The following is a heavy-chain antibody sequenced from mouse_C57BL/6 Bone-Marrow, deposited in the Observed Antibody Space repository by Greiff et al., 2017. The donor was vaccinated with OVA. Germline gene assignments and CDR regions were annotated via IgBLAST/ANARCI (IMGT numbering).Heavy chain of an antibody. D-gene: IGHD1-1*01. CDR3: ARGYYGSRGY. CDR1: GYTFTDYY. V-gene: IGHV1-84*01. CDR2: IYPGSGNT. Sequence: QVQLQQSGPELVKPGASVKISCKASGYTFTDYYINWVKQRPGQGLEWIGGIYPGSGNTKYNEKFKGKATLTVDTSSSTAYMQLSSLTSEDSAVYFCARGYYGSRGYWGKGTTLTVSS. J-gene: IGHJ2*01.